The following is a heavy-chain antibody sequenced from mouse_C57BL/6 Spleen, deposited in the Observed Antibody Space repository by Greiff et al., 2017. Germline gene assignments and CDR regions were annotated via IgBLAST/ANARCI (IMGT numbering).Heavy chain of an antibody. D-gene: IGHD3-2*02. V-gene: IGHV1-4*01. J-gene: IGHJ4*01. CDR2: INPSSGYT. Sequence: QVQLQQSGAELARPGASVKMSCKASGYTFTSYSMHWVKQRPGQGLEWIGYINPSSGYTKYNQKFKDKATLTADKSSSTAYMQLSSLTSEDSAVYYSAREAAQATGAMGDWGQGASVTV. CDR3: AREAAQATGAMGD. CDR1: GYTFTSYS.